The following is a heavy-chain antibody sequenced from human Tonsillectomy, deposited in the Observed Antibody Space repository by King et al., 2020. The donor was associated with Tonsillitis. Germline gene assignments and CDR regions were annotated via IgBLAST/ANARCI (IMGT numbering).Heavy chain of an antibody. D-gene: IGHD3-22*01. V-gene: IGHV3-7*03. Sequence: QLVQSGGGLVQPGGSLRLSCAASGFTFSSSWMNVGRQAPGKGLEWVANIREDGSEKYYVDSVKSRFTISRDNARNSLSLQMNSLRAEDTAVYYCVRGHYEAYWGQGTLVTVSS. J-gene: IGHJ4*02. CDR2: IREDGSEK. CDR3: VRGHYEAY. CDR1: GFTFSSSW.